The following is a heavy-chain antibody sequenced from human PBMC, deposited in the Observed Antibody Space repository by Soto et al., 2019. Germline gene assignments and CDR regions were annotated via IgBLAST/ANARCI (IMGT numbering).Heavy chain of an antibody. CDR2: ISYDGNNK. CDR1: GFTFSNYA. CDR3: ARSGYCSGGRCYSDWFDP. J-gene: IGHJ5*02. D-gene: IGHD2-15*01. Sequence: ESGGGVVQPGRSLRLSCAASGFTFSNYAMHWVRQAPGKGLEWVAVISYDGNNKYYADSVKGRFTISRDNSKNTLYLQLNSLRAEDTALYYCARSGYCSGGRCYSDWFDPWGQGTLVTVSS. V-gene: IGHV3-30-3*01.